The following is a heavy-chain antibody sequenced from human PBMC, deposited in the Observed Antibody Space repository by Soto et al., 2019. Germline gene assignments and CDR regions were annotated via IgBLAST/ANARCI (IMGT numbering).Heavy chain of an antibody. D-gene: IGHD1-1*01. Sequence: SVKVSCKASGGIFSSYAISWVRQAPGQGLEWMGGIIPIFGTANYAQKFQGRVTIIADKSTSTAYMELSSLRSEDTAVYYCAAPSFFSYKGYFDYWGQGTLVTVSS. CDR1: GGIFSSYA. CDR3: AAPSFFSYKGYFDY. CDR2: IIPIFGTA. J-gene: IGHJ4*02. V-gene: IGHV1-69*06.